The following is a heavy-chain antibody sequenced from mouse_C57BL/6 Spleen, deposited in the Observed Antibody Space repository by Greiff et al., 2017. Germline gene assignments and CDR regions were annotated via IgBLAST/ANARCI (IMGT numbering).Heavy chain of an antibody. D-gene: IGHD1-1*01. CDR1: GFTFSDYG. J-gene: IGHJ4*01. Sequence: DVKLVESGGGLVKPGGSLKLSCAASGFTFSDYGMHWVRQAPEKGLEWVAYISSGSSTIYYADTVKGRFTISRDNAKNTLFLQMTSLRSEDTAMYYCARPRSSYGYYAMDYWGQGTSVTVSS. CDR3: ARPRSSYGYYAMDY. CDR2: ISSGSSTI. V-gene: IGHV5-17*01.